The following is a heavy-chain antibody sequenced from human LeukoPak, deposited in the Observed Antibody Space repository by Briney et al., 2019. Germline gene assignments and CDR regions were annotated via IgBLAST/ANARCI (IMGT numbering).Heavy chain of an antibody. Sequence: ASVKVSCKASGYTFTDSYMDWVRQAPGQGLEWMGWINPNSGDTNYAQKFQGRVTMTRDTSISTGYMELSRLTSDDTAVYYCTRDINWNYGYWGQGTLVTVSS. J-gene: IGHJ4*02. V-gene: IGHV1-2*02. CDR1: GYTFTDSY. D-gene: IGHD1-7*01. CDR3: TRDINWNYGY. CDR2: INPNSGDT.